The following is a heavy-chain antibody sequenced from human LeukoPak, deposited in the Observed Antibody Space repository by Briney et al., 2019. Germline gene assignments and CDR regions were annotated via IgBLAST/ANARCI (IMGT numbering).Heavy chain of an antibody. J-gene: IGHJ3*02. D-gene: IGHD6-13*01. Sequence: ASVKVSCKASGYTFTSYYMHWVRQAPGQGLEWMGIINPSGGSTNYAQNFQGRVTMTRDTSTSTVYMELSSLRSEDTAVYYCATGQQLATDAFDIWGQGTMVTVSS. CDR3: ATGQQLATDAFDI. CDR1: GYTFTSYY. CDR2: INPSGGST. V-gene: IGHV1-46*01.